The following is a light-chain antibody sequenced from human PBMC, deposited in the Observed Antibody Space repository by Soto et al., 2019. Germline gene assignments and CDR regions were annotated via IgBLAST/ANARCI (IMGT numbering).Light chain of an antibody. J-gene: IGLJ1*01. CDR1: SSDVGSYSL. Sequence: QSALTQPASVSGSPGQSITISCTGTSSDVGSYSLVSWYQQHPGKAPKPMIYEGSKRPSGVSNRFSGSKSGNTASLTISGLQAEDEADYYCCSYAGTDTYVFGTGTKVTVL. CDR2: EGS. CDR3: CSYAGTDTYV. V-gene: IGLV2-23*01.